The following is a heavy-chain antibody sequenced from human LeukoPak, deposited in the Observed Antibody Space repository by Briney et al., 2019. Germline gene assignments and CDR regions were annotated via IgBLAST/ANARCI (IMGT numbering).Heavy chain of an antibody. V-gene: IGHV3-48*03. J-gene: IGHJ3*02. Sequence: PGEPLTLSCAASGFTLSSYEMNWVRQAPAKGREWLSYITSSGSKTYYADSVKGRFTISRDNAKNSLYLQMNSLRAEDTAVYYCARDLGDYVGYDAFDIWGQGTMVTVSS. CDR2: ITSSGSKT. CDR1: GFTLSSYE. D-gene: IGHD4-17*01. CDR3: ARDLGDYVGYDAFDI.